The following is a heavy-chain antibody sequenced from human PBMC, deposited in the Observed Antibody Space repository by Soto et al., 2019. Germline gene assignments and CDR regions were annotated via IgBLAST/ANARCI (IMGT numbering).Heavy chain of an antibody. V-gene: IGHV3-30*03. CDR3: XXXLXXXXXXXXDY. CDR2: VSYDGSNK. CDR1: GFTFSSYG. Sequence: QVQLVESGGGVVQPGRSLRLSCAASGFTFSSYGMHWVRXXPGXXXEWVAIVSYDGSNKYYXDSVKGRFTISRDNSRXXXXXXXXXXXXXXXXXXXXXXXLXXXXXXXXDYWGQGTLVTVSS. J-gene: IGHJ4*02.